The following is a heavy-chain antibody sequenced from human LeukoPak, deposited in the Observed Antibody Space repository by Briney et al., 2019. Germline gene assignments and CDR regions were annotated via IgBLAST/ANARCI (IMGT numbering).Heavy chain of an antibody. J-gene: IGHJ4*02. V-gene: IGHV3-21*01. CDR2: ISSSSSYI. Sequence: GGALRLSCAASGCTFSTYSMNGVRQAPWKGLEWVASISSSSSYIYYADSVKGRFTISRDNAKNSLYLKMNSLRAADTAVYYCARDRSWTFDYWGQGTLVTVSS. CDR1: GCTFSTYS. D-gene: IGHD1-26*01. CDR3: ARDRSWTFDY.